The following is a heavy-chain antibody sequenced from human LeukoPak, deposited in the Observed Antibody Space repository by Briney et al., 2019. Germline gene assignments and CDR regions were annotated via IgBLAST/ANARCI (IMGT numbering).Heavy chain of an antibody. V-gene: IGHV3-21*01. CDR1: GFTFSSYS. D-gene: IGHD6-19*01. CDR3: ARVGIAVADAFDI. CDR2: ISSSSSYI. J-gene: IGHJ3*02. Sequence: PGGSLRLSCAASGFTFSSYSMNWVRQAPGQGLEWVSSISSSSSYIYYADSVKGRFTISRDNAKNSLYLQMNSLRAEDTAVYYCARVGIAVADAFDIWGQGTMVTVSS.